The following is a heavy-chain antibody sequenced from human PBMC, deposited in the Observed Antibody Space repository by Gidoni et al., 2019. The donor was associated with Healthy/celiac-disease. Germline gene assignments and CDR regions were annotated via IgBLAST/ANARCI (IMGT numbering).Heavy chain of an antibody. D-gene: IGHD3-10*01. Sequence: QVQLQESGPGLVKPSQTLSLTCTVSGGSISSGDYYWSWIRQPPGKGLEWIGYIYYSGRTYYNPSLKSRVTISGDTSKNQFSLKLSSVTAADTAVYYCARAHRGGKLMVRGGFDYWGQGTLVTVSS. V-gene: IGHV4-30-4*01. J-gene: IGHJ4*02. CDR2: IYYSGRT. CDR3: ARAHRGGKLMVRGGFDY. CDR1: GGSISSGDYY.